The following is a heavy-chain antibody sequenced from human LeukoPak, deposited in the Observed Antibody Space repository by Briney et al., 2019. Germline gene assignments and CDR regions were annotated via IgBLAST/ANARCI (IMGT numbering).Heavy chain of an antibody. CDR2: ISLSGSTI. D-gene: IGHD1-26*01. J-gene: IGHJ3*02. V-gene: IGHV3-48*03. CDR3: ARETLGAQNAFDI. CDR1: GFTFSSYE. Sequence: PGGPLRLSCAASGFTFSSYEMNWVRQAPGKGLEWVSYISLSGSTIYYADSVKGRFTISRDNAKNSLYLQMNSLRAEDTAVYYCARETLGAQNAFDIWGQGTMVTVSS.